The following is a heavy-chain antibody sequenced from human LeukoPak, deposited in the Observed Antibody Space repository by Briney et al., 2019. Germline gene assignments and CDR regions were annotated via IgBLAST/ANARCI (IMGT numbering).Heavy chain of an antibody. CDR2: IIPIFGTA. J-gene: IGHJ4*02. V-gene: IGHV1-69*05. CDR1: GGTFSSYA. Sequence: ASVKVSFKASGGTFSSYAISWVRQAPGQGLEWMGGIIPIFGTANYAQKFQGRVTITTDESTSTAYMELSSLRSEDTAVYYCARGPGYYPYYFDYWGQGTLVTVSS. CDR3: ARGPGYYPYYFDY. D-gene: IGHD3-22*01.